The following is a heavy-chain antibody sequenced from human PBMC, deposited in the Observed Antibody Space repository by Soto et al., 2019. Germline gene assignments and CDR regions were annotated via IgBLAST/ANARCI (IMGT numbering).Heavy chain of an antibody. Sequence: ASVKVSCKASGYTFTSYVISWVRQAPGQGLEWMGWISAYNGNTNYAQKLQGRVTMTTDTSTSTAYMELRSLRSDDTAVYYCARMGRNNWNVGGFDPWGQGPLVTVSS. CDR3: ARMGRNNWNVGGFDP. CDR1: GYTFTSYV. J-gene: IGHJ5*02. D-gene: IGHD1-20*01. CDR2: ISAYNGNT. V-gene: IGHV1-18*01.